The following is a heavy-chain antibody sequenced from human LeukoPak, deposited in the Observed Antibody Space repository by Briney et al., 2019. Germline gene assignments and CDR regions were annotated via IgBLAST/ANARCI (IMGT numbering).Heavy chain of an antibody. Sequence: PGGSLRLSCTASGFTFGDYAMSWVRQAPGKGLEWVSGISWNSGSIGYADSVKGRFTISRDNAKNSLYLQMNSLRAEDTALYYCAKEVGAWDYYYYGMDVWGQGTTVTVSS. CDR2: ISWNSGSI. D-gene: IGHD1-26*01. CDR1: GFTFGDYA. V-gene: IGHV3-9*01. CDR3: AKEVGAWDYYYYGMDV. J-gene: IGHJ6*02.